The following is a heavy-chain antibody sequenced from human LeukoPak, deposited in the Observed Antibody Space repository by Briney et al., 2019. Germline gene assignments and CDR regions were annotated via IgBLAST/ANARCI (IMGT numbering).Heavy chain of an antibody. J-gene: IGHJ5*02. Sequence: GGSLTLSCAASGFTFSSYWMRWVRQPPGKGREWVASIKQEGSEKYYVDSVKGRFTISRDNAKNSLYLQMNSLSAEDTALYYCARAPGEGWFDPWGQGTLVTVSS. CDR1: GFTFSSYW. CDR3: ARAPGEGWFDP. CDR2: IKQEGSEK. D-gene: IGHD4-17*01. V-gene: IGHV3-7*01.